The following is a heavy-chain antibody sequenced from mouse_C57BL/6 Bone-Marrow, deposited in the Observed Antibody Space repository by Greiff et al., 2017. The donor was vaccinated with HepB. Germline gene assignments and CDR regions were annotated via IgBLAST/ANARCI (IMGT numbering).Heavy chain of an antibody. CDR2: IDPSDSDT. CDR1: GYTFTSYW. Sequence: QVQLKQPGAELVMPGASVKLSCKASGYTFTSYWMHWVKQRPGQGLEWIGEIDPSDSDTNYNQKFKGKSTLTVDKSSSTAYMQLSSLTSEDSAVYYCARGLLWSFDYWGQGTTLTVSS. CDR3: ARGLLWSFDY. D-gene: IGHD2-1*01. J-gene: IGHJ2*01. V-gene: IGHV1-69*01.